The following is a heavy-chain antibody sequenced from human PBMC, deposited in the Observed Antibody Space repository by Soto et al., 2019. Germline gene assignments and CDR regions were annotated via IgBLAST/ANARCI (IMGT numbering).Heavy chain of an antibody. V-gene: IGHV4-39*01. CDR2: IYYSGST. CDR3: ATANYYDSSGPPGCFDY. J-gene: IGHJ4*02. Sequence: PSETLSLTCTVSGGSISSSSYYWGWIRQPPGKGLEWIGSIYYSGSTYYNPSLKSRVTISVDTSKNQFSLKLSSVTAADTAVYYCATANYYDSSGPPGCFDYWGQGTLVTVSS. CDR1: GGSISSSSYY. D-gene: IGHD3-22*01.